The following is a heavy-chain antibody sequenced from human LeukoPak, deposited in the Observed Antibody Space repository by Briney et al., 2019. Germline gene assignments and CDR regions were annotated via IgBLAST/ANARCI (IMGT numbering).Heavy chain of an antibody. D-gene: IGHD6-13*01. CDR3: ARDQGSWYANWFDP. V-gene: IGHV1-2*02. CDR1: GYTFTGYY. Sequence: GASVKVSCKASGYTFTGYYMHWVRQAPGQGLEWMGWINPNSGGTNYAQKFQGRVTMTRDTSISTAYMELSRLRSDDTAVCYCARDQGSWYANWFDPWGQGTLATVSS. CDR2: INPNSGGT. J-gene: IGHJ5*02.